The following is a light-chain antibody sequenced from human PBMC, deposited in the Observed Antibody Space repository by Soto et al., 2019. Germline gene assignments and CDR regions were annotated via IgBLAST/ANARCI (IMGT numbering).Light chain of an antibody. CDR2: DAS. J-gene: IGKJ5*01. Sequence: DIVLAQSPSTLSASPGDRATLTCRASHSVNSYLAWYQQKPGQAPSLLIYDASNRATGIPARFSGSGSGTDFTLTIISLEPEDFAVYYCQQRSNWHSWTFGQGTILE. CDR3: QQRSNWHSWT. CDR1: HSVNSY. V-gene: IGKV3-11*01.